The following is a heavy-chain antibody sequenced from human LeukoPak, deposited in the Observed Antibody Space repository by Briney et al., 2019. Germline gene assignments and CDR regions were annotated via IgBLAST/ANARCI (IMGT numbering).Heavy chain of an antibody. V-gene: IGHV4-59*01. D-gene: IGHD6-13*01. J-gene: IGHJ3*01. CDR2: VYYTGST. Sequence: SETLSLTCTVSGGSISSYYWSWVRQPPGKGLEWIGFVYYTGSTNYSPSLKGRVTISVDTSKNQFSLKLRSVTAADTAVYYCARISSSNWYNERGAFDVWGQGTMVTVSS. CDR3: ARISSSNWYNERGAFDV. CDR1: GGSISSYY.